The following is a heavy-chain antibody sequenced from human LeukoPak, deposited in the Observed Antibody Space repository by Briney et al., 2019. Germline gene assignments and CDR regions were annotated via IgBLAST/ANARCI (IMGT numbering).Heavy chain of an antibody. V-gene: IGHV4-61*01. D-gene: IGHD2-2*01. CDR2: IYYSGST. J-gene: IGHJ6*04. CDR1: GGSVSSGSYY. Sequence: SETLSLTCTVSGGSVSSGSYYWSWIRQPPGKGLEWIGYIYYSGSTNYNPSLKSRVTISVDTSKNQFSLKLSSATAADTAVYYCARDWVVPAAMDYYYYYGMDVWGKGTTVTVSS. CDR3: ARDWVVPAAMDYYYYYGMDV.